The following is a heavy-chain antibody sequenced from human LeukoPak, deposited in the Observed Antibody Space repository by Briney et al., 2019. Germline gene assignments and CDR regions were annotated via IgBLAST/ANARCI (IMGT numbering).Heavy chain of an antibody. CDR1: GFTFSSYW. CDR3: ARDLVYGSGGLGY. CDR2: INDDGSTT. J-gene: IGHJ4*02. V-gene: IGHV3-74*01. Sequence: PGGSLRLSCAGSGFTFSSYWMHWVRQAPGKGLVWVSRINDDGSTTNHADSVKGRFTISRDNAKSTLYLQMNSLTAEDTAVYYCARDLVYGSGGLGYWGQGTLVTVSS. D-gene: IGHD3-10*01.